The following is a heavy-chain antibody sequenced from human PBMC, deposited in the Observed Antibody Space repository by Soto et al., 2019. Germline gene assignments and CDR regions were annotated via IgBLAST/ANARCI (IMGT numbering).Heavy chain of an antibody. CDR3: ARGPTEYCSGGSCYRDGAFDI. CDR1: GFTFSSYD. D-gene: IGHD2-15*01. CDR2: IGTAGDT. Sequence: PGGSLRLSCAASGFTFSSYDMHWVRQATGKGLEWVSAIGTAGDTYYPGSVKGRFTISRENAKNSLYLQMNSLRAGDTAVYYCARGPTEYCSGGSCYRDGAFDIWGQ. J-gene: IGHJ3*02. V-gene: IGHV3-13*01.